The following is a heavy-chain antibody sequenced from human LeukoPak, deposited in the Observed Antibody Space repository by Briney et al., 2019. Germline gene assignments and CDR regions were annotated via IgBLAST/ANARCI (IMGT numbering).Heavy chain of an antibody. CDR2: IYHSGST. CDR1: GYSISSGYY. CDR3: ARIRYFDWSFDY. D-gene: IGHD3-9*01. V-gene: IGHV4-38-2*02. J-gene: IGHJ4*02. Sequence: SETLSLTCTVSGYSISSGYYWGWIREPAGKGLEWIGSIYHSGSTYYNSSRKSRVTISVDTSKNQFALKLSSVTAAYTAVYYCARIRYFDWSFDYWGQGTLVTVSS.